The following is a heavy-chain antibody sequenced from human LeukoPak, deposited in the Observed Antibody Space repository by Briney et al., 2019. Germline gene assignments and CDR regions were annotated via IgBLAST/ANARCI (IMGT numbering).Heavy chain of an antibody. D-gene: IGHD3-22*01. CDR3: ARGLRGMIVVVLRRRGYNWFVT. CDR2: INHSGST. CDR1: GFTVSSNY. J-gene: IGHJ5*02. Sequence: GSLRLSCAASGFTVSSNYMSWVRQAPGKGLEWIGEINHSGSTNYNPSLKSRVTISVDTSKNQSSLKLSSVTAADRAVYYCARGLRGMIVVVLRRRGYNWFVTWGQRNLVTVSS. V-gene: IGHV4-34*01.